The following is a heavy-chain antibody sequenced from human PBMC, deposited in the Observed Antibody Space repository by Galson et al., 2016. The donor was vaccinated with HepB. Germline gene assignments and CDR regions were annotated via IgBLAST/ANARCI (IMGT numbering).Heavy chain of an antibody. V-gene: IGHV3-33*08. D-gene: IGHD6-13*01. CDR2: IWYDGSTK. J-gene: IGHJ4*02. CDR1: GLNVSSSY. CDR3: ARDARGIAAYDY. Sequence: SLRLSCAASGLNVSSSYMSWVRQAPGRGLEWVAAIWYDGSTKYYAASVKGRFTISKDNSKNTLFLQMNSLRAEDTAVYYCARDARGIAAYDYWGQGTLVTVSS.